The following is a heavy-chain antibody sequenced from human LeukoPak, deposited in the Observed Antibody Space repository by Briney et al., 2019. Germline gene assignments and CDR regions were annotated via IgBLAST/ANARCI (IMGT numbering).Heavy chain of an antibody. J-gene: IGHJ4*02. CDR3: AKRIQSAMATGY. D-gene: IGHD5-18*01. V-gene: IGHV3-11*01. CDR1: GFTFSDYN. Sequence: GGSLRLSCAASGFTFSDYNMRWIRQAPGKGLEWVSSISRSGSTKYYADSVKGRFTISRDNAKNSLFLQMNSLRAEDTAVYYCAKRIQSAMATGYWGQGTLVTVSS. CDR2: ISRSGSTK.